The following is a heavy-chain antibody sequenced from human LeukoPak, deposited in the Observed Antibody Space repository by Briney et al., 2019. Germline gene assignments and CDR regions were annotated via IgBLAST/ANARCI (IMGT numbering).Heavy chain of an antibody. CDR1: GFTFSSYA. Sequence: PGGSLRLSCAASGFTFSSYAMHWVRQAPGKGLEWVATISYDESNTYFADSVKGRFTISRDNSKNTLYLQMHSLRADDTAVYYCALNRGSGWYFHYWGQGTLVTVSS. CDR3: ALNRGSGWYFHY. J-gene: IGHJ4*02. V-gene: IGHV3-30*04. D-gene: IGHD6-19*01. CDR2: ISYDESNT.